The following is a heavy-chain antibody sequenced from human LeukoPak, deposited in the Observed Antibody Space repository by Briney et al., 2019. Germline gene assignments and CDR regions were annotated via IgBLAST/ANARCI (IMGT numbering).Heavy chain of an antibody. CDR3: TRAPHPRCSSSGCYLDY. J-gene: IGHJ4*02. D-gene: IGHD2-2*01. CDR1: GYTFGDYA. Sequence: GGSLRLSCSTSGYTFGDYAMSWVRQAPGKGLEWVGFIQAKAYGGATKYAASVNGRFSISRDDSQSIANLQMNDLKTEDTAVYYCTRAPHPRCSSSGCYLDYWGQGTLVTVSS. V-gene: IGHV3-49*04. CDR2: IQAKAYGGAT.